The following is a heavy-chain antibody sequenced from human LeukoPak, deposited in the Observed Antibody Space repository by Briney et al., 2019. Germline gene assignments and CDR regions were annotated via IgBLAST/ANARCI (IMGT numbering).Heavy chain of an antibody. V-gene: IGHV4-4*07. CDR3: ARAKVDRAALYFDY. CDR1: GGSISSYY. D-gene: IGHD5-18*01. J-gene: IGHJ4*02. Sequence: SETLSLTCTVSGGSISSYYWSWIRQPAGKGLEWIGRIYTSGSTNYNPSLKSRVTMSVDTSKNQFSLKLSSVTAADTAVYYCARAKVDRAALYFDYWGQGTLVTVSS. CDR2: IYTSGST.